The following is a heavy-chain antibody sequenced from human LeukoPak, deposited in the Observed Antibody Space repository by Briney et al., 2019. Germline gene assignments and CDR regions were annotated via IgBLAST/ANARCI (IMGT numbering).Heavy chain of an antibody. CDR3: TRLAYGDFRFDP. CDR2: IKTKVDNYAT. D-gene: IGHD4-17*01. Sequence: GSLRLSCAASGFSFSASAMHWVRQAPGKGLEWVGRIKTKVDNYATAYAASAKGRSIISRDESKNTAYLQMNSLKTEDTAMYFCTRLAYGDFRFDPWGQGTLVTVSS. CDR1: GFSFSASA. J-gene: IGHJ5*02. V-gene: IGHV3-73*01.